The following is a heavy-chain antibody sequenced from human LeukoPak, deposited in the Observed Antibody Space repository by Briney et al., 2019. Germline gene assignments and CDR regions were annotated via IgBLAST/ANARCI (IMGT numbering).Heavy chain of an antibody. D-gene: IGHD6-13*01. Sequence: PGGSLRLSCTASGFKFDDYGMTWVRQAPGKGLEWVSYISRSSTTTYYADSVKGRFTISRDNAKNSLYLQMNSLRAEDTAVYYCATSGYSSSWYFGWGQGTLVTVSS. J-gene: IGHJ4*02. CDR2: ISRSSTTT. V-gene: IGHV3-48*01. CDR1: GFKFDDYG. CDR3: ATSGYSSSWYFG.